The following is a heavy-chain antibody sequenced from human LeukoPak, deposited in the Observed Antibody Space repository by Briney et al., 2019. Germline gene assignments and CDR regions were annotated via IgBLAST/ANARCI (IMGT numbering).Heavy chain of an antibody. V-gene: IGHV3-64*01. CDR2: ISANGDST. CDR3: ARVVDTGYFDF. J-gene: IGHJ4*02. CDR1: GFTLSSYS. Sequence: GGSLRLSCAASGFTLSSYSMHWVRQAPGRGLEYVSAISANGDSTYYANSVEGRFIISRDNSKNTLYLQMGSLRAEDMAVYYCARVVDTGYFDFWGQGTLVTVSS. D-gene: IGHD1-26*01.